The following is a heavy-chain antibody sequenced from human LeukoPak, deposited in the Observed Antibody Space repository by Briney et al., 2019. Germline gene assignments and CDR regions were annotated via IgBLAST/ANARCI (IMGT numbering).Heavy chain of an antibody. D-gene: IGHD3-3*01. CDR1: GYTFTSYD. CDR3: ARARSGGFWSGYRYYFDY. V-gene: IGHV1-8*01. J-gene: IGHJ4*02. CDR2: MNPNSGNT. Sequence: ASVKVSCKASGYTFTSYDINWVRQATGQGLEWMGWMNPNSGNTGYAQKFQGRVTMTRNTSISTAYMELSSLRSEDTAVYYCARARSGGFWSGYRYYFDYWGQGTLVTVSS.